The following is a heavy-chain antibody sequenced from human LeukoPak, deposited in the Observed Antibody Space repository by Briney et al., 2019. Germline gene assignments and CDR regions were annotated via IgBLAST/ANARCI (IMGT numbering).Heavy chain of an antibody. CDR2: IYDDGRT. J-gene: IGHJ4*02. D-gene: IGHD3-22*01. V-gene: IGHV3-66*01. Sequence: GGSLSPSCRVYGLTVSTALMDWVHHAPGKGLEWVSLIYDDGRTVYADSVKGRFTISRDTSKNMVYLQMNSLRGEDTAVYYCARGIDSQGVVVITNFDYWGQGTLVTVSS. CDR3: ARGIDSQGVVVITNFDY. CDR1: GLTVSTAL.